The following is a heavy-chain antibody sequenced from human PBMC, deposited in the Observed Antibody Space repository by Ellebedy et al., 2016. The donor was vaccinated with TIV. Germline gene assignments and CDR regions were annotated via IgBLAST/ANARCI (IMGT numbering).Heavy chain of an antibody. V-gene: IGHV3-53*01. Sequence: GESLKISCAASGFTVSSNYMSWVRQAPGKGLEWVSGIVGSGAQKYADSVKGRFTISRDNSKSTVDLQMNSLRVEDTAVYFCAKDRTPGDGYWVFDDWGQGTLVTVSS. CDR2: IVGSGA. D-gene: IGHD5-18*01. CDR3: AKDRTPGDGYWVFDD. J-gene: IGHJ4*02. CDR1: GFTVSSNY.